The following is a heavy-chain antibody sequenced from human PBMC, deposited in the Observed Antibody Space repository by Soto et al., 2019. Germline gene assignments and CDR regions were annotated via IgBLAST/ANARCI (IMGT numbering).Heavy chain of an antibody. CDR1: GVSISSGGYY. CDR2: IYYRRST. D-gene: IGHD2-21*02. CDR3: ARVRVVTATGLYIFDY. V-gene: IGHV4-31*03. J-gene: IGHJ4*02. Sequence: QVQLQESGPGLVKPSQTLSLTCTVSGVSISSGGYYWSWILQHPGKGLEWIGYIYYRRSTYYNPSRKSRVTISVDTSKNQCSLKLSSVTAADTAVYYCARVRVVTATGLYIFDYWGQGTLVPVSS.